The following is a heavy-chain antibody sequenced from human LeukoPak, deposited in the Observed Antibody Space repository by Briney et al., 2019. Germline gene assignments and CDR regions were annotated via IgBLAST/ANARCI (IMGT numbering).Heavy chain of an antibody. D-gene: IGHD3-10*01. V-gene: IGHV4-61*01. CDR1: RGSVSSGSYY. J-gene: IGHJ3*02. Sequence: SKTLSLTCTVSRGSVSSGSYYTSWIRQPPGNGLERIGHIYYSRSTNYNPSLNSQLTQSEDTTKNQSSLTLSSLTAPVTAVYYCARDLGYYYGSGSYYNGAFDIWGQGTMVTVSS. CDR2: IYYSRST. CDR3: ARDLGYYYGSGSYYNGAFDI.